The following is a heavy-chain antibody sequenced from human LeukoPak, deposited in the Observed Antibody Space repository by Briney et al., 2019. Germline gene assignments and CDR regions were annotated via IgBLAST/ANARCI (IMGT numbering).Heavy chain of an antibody. CDR1: GGSISSYYW. CDR3: ARDLGQYYDTSDNWFDP. D-gene: IGHD3-22*01. V-gene: IGHV3-74*01. CDR2: INSDGINT. J-gene: IGHJ5*02. Sequence: ETLSLTCTVSGGSISSYYWMHWVRQAPGKGLVWVSRINSDGINTSYADSVKGRFTISRDNAKNTLNLQMNSLRAEDTAVYYCARDLGQYYDTSDNWFDPWGQGTLVTVSS.